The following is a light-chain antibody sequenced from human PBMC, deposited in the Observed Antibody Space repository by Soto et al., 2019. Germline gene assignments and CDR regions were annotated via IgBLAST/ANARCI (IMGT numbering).Light chain of an antibody. J-gene: IGLJ1*01. CDR3: CSSAPESTYV. CDR1: SSDVGAYNS. Sequence: SVLAQPASVSGSPGQSITISCTGTSSDVGAYNSVSWYQQHPHKAPQVIIYKGSQRPSGVSNRFSGSTSGNAASLTISGLQADDEADYFCCSSAPESTYVFGTGTQLTVL. V-gene: IGLV2-23*01. CDR2: KGS.